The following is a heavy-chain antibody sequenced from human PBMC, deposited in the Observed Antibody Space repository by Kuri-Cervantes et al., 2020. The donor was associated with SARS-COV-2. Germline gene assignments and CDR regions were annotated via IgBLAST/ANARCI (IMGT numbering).Heavy chain of an antibody. V-gene: IGHV4-34*01. Sequence: SQTLSLTCAVYGGSFSGYYWSWIRQPPGKGLEWIGEINHSGSTNYNPSLKSRVTISVDTSKNQFSLKLSSVTAADTAVYYCARNQVGGYYYYYMDVWGKGTTVTVSS. D-gene: IGHD1-26*01. J-gene: IGHJ6*03. CDR1: GGSFSGYY. CDR3: ARNQVGGYYYYYMDV. CDR2: INHSGST.